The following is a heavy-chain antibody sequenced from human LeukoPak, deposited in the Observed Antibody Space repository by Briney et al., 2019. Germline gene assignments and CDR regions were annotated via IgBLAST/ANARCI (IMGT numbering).Heavy chain of an antibody. CDR2: INTNTGNP. Sequence: GASVKVSCKASGYTFTSYAINWVRQAPGQGLEWMGWINTNTGNPTYAQGFTGRFVFSLDTSVSTAYLQISSLKTEDTAVYYCARGDSAWYYLYNYWGQGTLVTVSS. CDR1: GYTFTSYA. J-gene: IGHJ4*02. CDR3: ARGDSAWYYLYNY. V-gene: IGHV7-4-1*02. D-gene: IGHD6-19*01.